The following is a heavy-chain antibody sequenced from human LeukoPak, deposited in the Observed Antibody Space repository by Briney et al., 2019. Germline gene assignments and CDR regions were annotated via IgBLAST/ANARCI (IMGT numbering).Heavy chain of an antibody. Sequence: PSETLSLTCTVSGYSISSSYYWGWIRQPPGKGLEWIASIYHSGSTYYNPSLKSRVTISVDMAKSQFSLKLSSVTAADTAVYYCARICSGWYKDNYYYMDGWGKGTTVTVSS. CDR3: ARICSGWYKDNYYYMDG. J-gene: IGHJ6*03. D-gene: IGHD6-19*01. CDR2: IYHSGST. V-gene: IGHV4-38-2*02. CDR1: GYSISSSYY.